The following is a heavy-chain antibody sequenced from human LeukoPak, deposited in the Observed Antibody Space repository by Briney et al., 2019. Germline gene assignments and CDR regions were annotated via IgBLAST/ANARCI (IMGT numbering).Heavy chain of an antibody. CDR3: ARDVKSPYYYYYTDV. CDR1: GGSISSYY. Sequence: PSETLSLTCTVSGGSISSYYWSWIRQPPGKGLEWIGYIYYSGSTNYNPSLKSRVTISVDTSKNQFSLKLSSVTAADTAVYYCARDVKSPYYYYYTDVWGKGTTVTVSS. V-gene: IGHV4-59*01. CDR2: IYYSGST. J-gene: IGHJ6*03.